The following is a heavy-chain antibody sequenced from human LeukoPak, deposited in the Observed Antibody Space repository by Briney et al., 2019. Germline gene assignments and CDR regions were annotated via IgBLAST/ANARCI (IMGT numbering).Heavy chain of an antibody. J-gene: IGHJ3*02. V-gene: IGHV3-23*01. D-gene: IGHD4-23*01. CDR3: AKSYGGNSHDAFDI. CDR1: GFTFSSYA. Sequence: GGSLRLSCAASGFTFSSYAMNWVRQAPGKGLEWVSAIVGAGGITYYADSVKGRFTISRDSSKNTLYLQMNSLRAEDTAVYYCAKSYGGNSHDAFDIWGQGTLVTVSS. CDR2: IVGAGGIT.